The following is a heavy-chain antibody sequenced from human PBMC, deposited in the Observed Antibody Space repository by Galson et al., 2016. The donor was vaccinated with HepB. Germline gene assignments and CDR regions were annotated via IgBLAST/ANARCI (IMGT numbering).Heavy chain of an antibody. CDR3: ARSGRGYYDNSGHYYFDAFDI. D-gene: IGHD3-22*01. Sequence: QSGAEVKKSGESLKISCKGSGYSFTSYWIGWVRQMPGKGLEWMGIIYPNDLDVRYSPSFQGQVTISTDRSITTAYMQWSSLRASDTAMYYCARSGRGYYDNSGHYYFDAFDIWGQGTMVTVSS. V-gene: IGHV5-51*01. CDR1: GYSFTSYW. CDR2: IYPNDLDV. J-gene: IGHJ3*02.